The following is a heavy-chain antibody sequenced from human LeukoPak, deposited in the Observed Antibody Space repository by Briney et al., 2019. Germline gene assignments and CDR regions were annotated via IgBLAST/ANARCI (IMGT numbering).Heavy chain of an antibody. CDR1: GFTFSRYG. CDR3: ARDRYYDSSGYGAFDI. D-gene: IGHD3-22*01. CDR2: ISYDGSNK. V-gene: IGHV3-30*03. Sequence: GGSLRLSCVASGFTFSRYGMHWVRQAPGKGLEWVAVISYDGSNKYYADSLKGRFTISRDNSKNTLYLQMGSLRAEDMAVYYCARDRYYDSSGYGAFDIWGEGTMVTVSS. J-gene: IGHJ3*02.